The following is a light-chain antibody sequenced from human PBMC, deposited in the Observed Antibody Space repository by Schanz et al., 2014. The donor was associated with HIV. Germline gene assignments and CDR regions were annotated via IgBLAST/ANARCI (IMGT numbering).Light chain of an antibody. J-gene: IGKJ1*01. CDR1: QSITTNY. CDR2: GAS. V-gene: IGKV3-20*01. Sequence: EIVLTQSPGTLSLSPGERATLSCRASQSITTNYLAWYQQKPGQAPRLLIYGASTRATGIPGRFSGGGSGTDFTLTISRLEPEDFAVYYCQHYYNSLWTFGQGTKVEIK. CDR3: QHYYNSLWT.